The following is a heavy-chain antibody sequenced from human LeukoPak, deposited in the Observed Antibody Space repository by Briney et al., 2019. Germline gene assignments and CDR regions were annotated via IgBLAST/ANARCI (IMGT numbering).Heavy chain of an antibody. V-gene: IGHV1-46*01. CDR1: GYTFTSYY. J-gene: IGHJ4*02. CDR2: INPSGGST. CDR3: ARGAGDYDILTGYFSADY. Sequence: ASAKVSCKASGYTFTSYYTHWVRQAPGQGLEWMGIINPSGGSTSYAQKFQGRVTMTRDTSTSTVYMELSSLRSDDTAVYYCARGAGDYDILTGYFSADYWGQGTLVTVSS. D-gene: IGHD3-9*01.